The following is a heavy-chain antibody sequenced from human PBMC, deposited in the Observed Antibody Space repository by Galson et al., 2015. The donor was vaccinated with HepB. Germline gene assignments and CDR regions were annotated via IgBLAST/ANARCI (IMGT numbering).Heavy chain of an antibody. V-gene: IGHV3-30-3*01. CDR1: GFTFSSYA. D-gene: IGHD6-13*01. J-gene: IGHJ3*02. Sequence: SLRLSCAASGFTFSSYAMHWVRQAPGKGLEWVAVISYDGSNKYYADSVKGRFTISRDNSKNTLYLQMNSLRAEDTAVYYCAREGLEQMGAFDIWGQGTMVTVSS. CDR3: AREGLEQMGAFDI. CDR2: ISYDGSNK.